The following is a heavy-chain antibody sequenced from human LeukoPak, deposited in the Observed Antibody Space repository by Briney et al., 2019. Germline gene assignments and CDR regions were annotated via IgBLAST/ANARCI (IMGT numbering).Heavy chain of an antibody. V-gene: IGHV1-2*02. CDR3: ARANSYDSSGHYYEFDY. J-gene: IGHJ4*02. D-gene: IGHD3-22*01. CDR2: INPNSGGT. CDR1: GYTFTGYY. Sequence: ASVKVSCKASGYTFTGYYMHWVRQAPGQGLEWMGRINPNSGGTNYAQKFQGRVTMTRDTSISTAYMELSRLRSDDTAVYYCARANSYDSSGHYYEFDYWGQGTLVTVSS.